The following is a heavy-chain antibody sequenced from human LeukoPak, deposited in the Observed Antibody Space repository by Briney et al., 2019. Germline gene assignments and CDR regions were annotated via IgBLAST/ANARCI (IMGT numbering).Heavy chain of an antibody. CDR1: GYTFTGYY. CDR2: INPNSGGT. D-gene: IGHD6-13*01. V-gene: IGHV1-2*02. CDR3: ARGRSSWEAFGMDV. Sequence: ASVKVSCKASGYTFTGYYMHWVRQAPGQGLEWMGWINPNSGGTNYAQKFQGRVTMTRDTSISTAYMELSRLRSDDTAVYYCARGRSSWEAFGMDVWGQGTTVTVSS. J-gene: IGHJ6*02.